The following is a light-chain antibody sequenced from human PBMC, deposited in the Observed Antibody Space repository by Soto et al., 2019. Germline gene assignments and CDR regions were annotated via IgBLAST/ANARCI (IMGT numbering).Light chain of an antibody. J-gene: IGLJ3*02. CDR2: DNN. Sequence: QSVLTQPPSVSAAPGQTVTISCSGTSSNVGLHFVSWYQQFPGTAPQLLIYDNNQRPSGIPDRFSGSKSGTSATLGITGLQTGDEADYYCGTWDNSLRAGVFGGGTKLTVL. CDR1: SSNVGLHF. CDR3: GTWDNSLRAGV. V-gene: IGLV1-51*01.